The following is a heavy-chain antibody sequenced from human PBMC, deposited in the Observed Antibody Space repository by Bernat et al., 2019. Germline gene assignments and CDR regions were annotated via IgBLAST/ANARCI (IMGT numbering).Heavy chain of an antibody. J-gene: IGHJ4*02. CDR2: VRYSGSA. CDR3: ARHETNYYGSGQPFDF. D-gene: IGHD3-10*01. Sequence: QLQVQMSGPGLVKPSETLSLTCTLSGDSVTSFYWAWIRQPPGKGLEWIGSVRYSGSANYNPSLVSRVTLSVDTSKSQFSLNLNSATAADTAVYFCARHETNYYGSGQPFDFLDQGTLVTVSS. CDR1: GDSVTSFY. V-gene: IGHV4-39*01.